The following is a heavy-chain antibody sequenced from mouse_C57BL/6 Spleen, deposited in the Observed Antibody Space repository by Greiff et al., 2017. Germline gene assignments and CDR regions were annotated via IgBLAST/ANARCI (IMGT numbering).Heavy chain of an antibody. CDR1: GFSLTSYA. D-gene: IGHD2-5*01. CDR2: IWTGGGT. V-gene: IGHV2-9-1*01. CDR3: ARYSNYGDYWYFDV. J-gene: IGHJ1*03. Sequence: VQVVESGPGLVAPSQSLSITCTVSGFSLTSYAISWVRQPPGKGLEWLGVIWTGGGTNYNSALKSRLSISKDNSKSQVFLKMNSLQTDDTARYYCARYSNYGDYWYFDVWGTGTTVTVSS.